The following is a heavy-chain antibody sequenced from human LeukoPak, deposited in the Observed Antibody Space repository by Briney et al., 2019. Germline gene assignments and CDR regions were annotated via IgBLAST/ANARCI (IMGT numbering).Heavy chain of an antibody. V-gene: IGHV1-69*13. CDR1: GGTFSSYA. Sequence: SVKVSCKASGGTFSSYAISWVRQAPGQGLEWMGGIIPIFGTANYAQKFQGRVTITADESTSTAYMELSSLRSEDTAVYYCAGSEVITMVRGVVIRDYYYYYMDVWGKGTTVTASS. CDR3: AGSEVITMVRGVVIRDYYYYYMDV. D-gene: IGHD3-10*01. J-gene: IGHJ6*03. CDR2: IIPIFGTA.